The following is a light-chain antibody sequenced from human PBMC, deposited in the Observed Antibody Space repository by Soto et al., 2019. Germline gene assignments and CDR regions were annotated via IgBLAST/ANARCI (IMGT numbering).Light chain of an antibody. CDR3: QKYNSAPLT. CDR2: AAS. V-gene: IGKV1-27*01. J-gene: IGKJ4*01. Sequence: IQITHSPASLSASVGARVTITSRASQGIRNAVCWYQQKPGKVPKLLIYAASTLQSGVPFRFSGSGSGTDFTLTISSLQPEDVATYYCQKYNSAPLTFGGGTKV. CDR1: QGIRNA.